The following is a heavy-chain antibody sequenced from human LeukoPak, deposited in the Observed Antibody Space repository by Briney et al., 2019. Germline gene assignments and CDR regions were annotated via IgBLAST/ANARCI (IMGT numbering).Heavy chain of an antibody. Sequence: GGSLRLSCAASGFTFSSSAMSWVRQAPGKGLEWVSAISNNGGYTYYADSVQGRFTISRDNSRNALYVQLTSLRLEDTALYYCVKDLTGTWSFDYWGQGTLVTVSS. CDR3: VKDLTGTWSFDY. CDR1: GFTFSSSA. CDR2: ISNNGGYT. V-gene: IGHV3-23*01. D-gene: IGHD3-9*01. J-gene: IGHJ4*02.